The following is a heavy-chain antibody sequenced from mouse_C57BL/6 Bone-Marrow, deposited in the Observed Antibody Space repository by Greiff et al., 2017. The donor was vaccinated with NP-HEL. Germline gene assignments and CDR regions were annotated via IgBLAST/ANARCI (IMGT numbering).Heavy chain of an antibody. D-gene: IGHD2-3*01. J-gene: IGHJ2*01. V-gene: IGHV5-4*01. CDR3: ARERWFNFDY. CDR1: GFTFSSYA. CDR2: ISDGGSYT. Sequence: EVKVVESGGGLVKPGGSLKLSCAASGFTFSSYAMSWVRQTPEKRLEWVATISDGGSYTYYPDNVKGRFTISRDNAKNNLYLQMSHLKSEDTAMYYCARERWFNFDYWGQGTTLTVSS.